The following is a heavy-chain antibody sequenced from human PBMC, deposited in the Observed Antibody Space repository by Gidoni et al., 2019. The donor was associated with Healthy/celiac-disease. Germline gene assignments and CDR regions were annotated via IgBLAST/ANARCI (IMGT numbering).Heavy chain of an antibody. CDR3: AREGGYSSSWYFSVPEANWFDP. CDR2: IYHSGST. Sequence: QAQLQESGPGLVKPSVTLSPTCAVSGYSISSGYYWGWIRQPPGKGLEWIGSIYHSGSTYYNPSLKSRVTISVDTSKNQFSLKLSSVTAADAAVYYCAREGGYSSSWYFSVPEANWFDPWGQGTLVTVSS. D-gene: IGHD6-13*01. J-gene: IGHJ5*02. V-gene: IGHV4-38-2*02. CDR1: GYSISSGYY.